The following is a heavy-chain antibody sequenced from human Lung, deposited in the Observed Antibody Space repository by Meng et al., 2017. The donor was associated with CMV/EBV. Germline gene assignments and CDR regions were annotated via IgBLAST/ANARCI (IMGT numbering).Heavy chain of an antibody. CDR1: GYTFTSYD. CDR3: AREGVGVSMGAMDV. V-gene: IGHV1-8*03. Sequence: SVXVSXXASGYTFTSYDINWVRQATGQGLEWMGWMNPNNGNTGYAQKFQGRVTITRDSSINTAYMELSSLRSEDTAVYYCAREGVGVSMGAMDVLGQGTTVTVSS. D-gene: IGHD1-26*01. CDR2: MNPNNGNT. J-gene: IGHJ6*02.